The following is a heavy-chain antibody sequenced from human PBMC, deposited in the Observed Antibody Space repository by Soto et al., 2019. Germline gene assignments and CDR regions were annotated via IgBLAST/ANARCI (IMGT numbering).Heavy chain of an antibody. V-gene: IGHV1-2*04. CDR2: INPNNGGT. D-gene: IGHD2-8*01. CDR1: GYTFTGYY. J-gene: IGHJ6*02. CDR3: ARDPYHVLMVNAPNLYGMDV. Sequence: ASVKVSCKASGYTFTGYYMHWVRQAPGQGLEWMGWINPNNGGTNYAQKFQGWVTMTTDTSISTAYMELRNLRSDDTAVYYCARDPYHVLMVNAPNLYGMDVWGQGTTVTVSS.